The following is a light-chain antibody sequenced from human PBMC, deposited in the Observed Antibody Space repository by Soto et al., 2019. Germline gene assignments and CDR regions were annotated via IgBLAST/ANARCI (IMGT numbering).Light chain of an antibody. CDR2: DAS. CDR3: QQYRGYSTWT. CDR1: QSVGRL. J-gene: IGKJ1*01. Sequence: DIQMTQSPSTLSAFVGDRVTITRRASQSVGRLLAWYQQRPGEAPKVLIWDASTLRRGVPSRFSGSGSGTDFTLTISSLEPEDFATYYCQQYRGYSTWTFGQGTKVDIK. V-gene: IGKV1-5*01.